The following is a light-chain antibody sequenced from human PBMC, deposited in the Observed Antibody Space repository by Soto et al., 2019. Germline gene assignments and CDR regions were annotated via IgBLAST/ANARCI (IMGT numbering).Light chain of an antibody. V-gene: IGLV2-8*01. J-gene: IGLJ2*01. CDR2: DVT. Sequence: QSALTQPPSASGSPGQSVTISCTGTSSDVGGYNYVSWHQQHPGRAPQLMIYDVTKRPSGVPDRFSGSKSGNTASLTVSGLQAEDEADYYCSSHAGSTVVFGGGTQLTVL. CDR1: SSDVGGYNY. CDR3: SSHAGSTVV.